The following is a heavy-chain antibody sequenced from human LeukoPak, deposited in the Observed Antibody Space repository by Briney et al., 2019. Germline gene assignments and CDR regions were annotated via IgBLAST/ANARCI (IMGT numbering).Heavy chain of an antibody. CDR2: IMATGTST. Sequence: ASVKVSCKASGYTFTSYDLHWVRQAPGHGLEWMGKIMATGTSTTNAQKFQGRVTMTRDMSTSTVYMELSSLRSEDTAVYYCARDVRWYWVEADYWGQGTLVTVSS. V-gene: IGHV1-46*01. J-gene: IGHJ4*02. CDR3: ARDVRWYWVEADY. CDR1: GYTFTSYD. D-gene: IGHD4-23*01.